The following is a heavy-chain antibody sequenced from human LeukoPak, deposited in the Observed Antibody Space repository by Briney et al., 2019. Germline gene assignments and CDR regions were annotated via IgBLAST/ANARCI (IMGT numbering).Heavy chain of an antibody. V-gene: IGHV3-23*01. CDR1: GGSVSSGSYY. J-gene: IGHJ4*02. CDR3: AKDHSYYYDSSGYDY. Sequence: ETLSLTCTVSGGSVSSGSYYWSWVRQAPGKGLEWVSAISGSGGSTYYADSVKGRFTISRDNSKNTLYLQMNSLRAEDTAVYYCAKDHSYYYDSSGYDYWGQGTLVTVSS. CDR2: ISGSGGST. D-gene: IGHD3-22*01.